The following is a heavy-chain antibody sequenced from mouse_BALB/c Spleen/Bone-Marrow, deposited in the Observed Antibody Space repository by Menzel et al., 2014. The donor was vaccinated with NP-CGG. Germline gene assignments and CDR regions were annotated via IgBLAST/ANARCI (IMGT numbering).Heavy chain of an antibody. Sequence: EVKLMESGGGLVQPGGSLRLSCEASGFTFTDFYMNWVRQPPGKALEWSGFIRNKANGYTTEYSASVKGRFTISRDNSQSILYLQMNTLRAEDSATYYCARDVGRLLFDYWGQGTTLTVSS. CDR1: GFTFTDFY. V-gene: IGHV7-3*02. CDR2: IRNKANGYTT. CDR3: ARDVGRLLFDY. D-gene: IGHD1-2*01. J-gene: IGHJ2*01.